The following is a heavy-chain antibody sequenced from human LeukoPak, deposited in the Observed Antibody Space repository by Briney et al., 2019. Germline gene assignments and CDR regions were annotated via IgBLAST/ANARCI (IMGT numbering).Heavy chain of an antibody. CDR1: GFTFSSYW. CDR3: ARDRNGEFDY. V-gene: IGHV3-7*03. Sequence: GGSLRLSCAASGFTFSSYWMSWVRQAPGKELEWVANIKQDGSEKYYVDSVKGRFTISRGNSKNTLYLQMNSLRAEDTAVYYCARDRNGEFDYWGQGTLVTVSS. J-gene: IGHJ4*02. CDR2: IKQDGSEK.